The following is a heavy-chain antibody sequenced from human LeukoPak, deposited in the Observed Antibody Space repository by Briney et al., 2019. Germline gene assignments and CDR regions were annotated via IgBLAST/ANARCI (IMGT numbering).Heavy chain of an antibody. CDR1: GFSFNTFA. V-gene: IGHV3-11*01. D-gene: IGHD4-23*01. J-gene: IGHJ4*02. Sequence: PGGSLRLSCVASGFSFNTFALTWIRQAPGKGLEWVSYISGSGNTIYYADSVKGRFTISRDNAKSSLYLQMNSLRAEDTAVYYCAREHFPPSYGGTFYFDYWGQGTLVTVSS. CDR2: ISGSGNTI. CDR3: AREHFPPSYGGTFYFDY.